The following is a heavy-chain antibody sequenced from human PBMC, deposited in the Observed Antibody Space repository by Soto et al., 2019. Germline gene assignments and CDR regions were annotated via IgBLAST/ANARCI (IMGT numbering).Heavy chain of an antibody. CDR3: AKDLYVQPPSGWFDP. D-gene: IGHD1-26*01. CDR1: GFPFGNHA. Sequence: GGSLRLSCAASGFPFGNHAMHWVRQAPGKGLEWVSAITGRGDTTYYADSVKGRFTVSRDNSKNTLFLQMMSLRAEDTAVYYCAKDLYVQPPSGWFDPWGQGTVVTVSS. CDR2: ITGRGDTT. J-gene: IGHJ5*02. V-gene: IGHV3-23*01.